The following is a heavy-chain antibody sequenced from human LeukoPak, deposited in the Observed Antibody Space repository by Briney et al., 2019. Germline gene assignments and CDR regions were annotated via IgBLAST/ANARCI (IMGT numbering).Heavy chain of an antibody. V-gene: IGHV4-31*03. CDR1: GGSISSGGYY. J-gene: IGHJ4*02. Sequence: PSETLSLTCTVSGGSISSGGYYWSWIRQHPGKGLEWIGYIYYSGSTYYNPSLKSRVTISVDTSKNQFSLKLSSVTAADTAVYYCASRPYYYDSSGYYLDYWGQGTLVTVSS. CDR2: IYYSGST. D-gene: IGHD3-22*01. CDR3: ASRPYYYDSSGYYLDY.